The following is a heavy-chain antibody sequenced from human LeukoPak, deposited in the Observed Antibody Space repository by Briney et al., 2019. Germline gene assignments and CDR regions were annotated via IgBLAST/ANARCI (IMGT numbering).Heavy chain of an antibody. CDR3: ARDSGTPGDVEFAP. Sequence: SETLSLTCTVSGGSISSSSYYWGWIRQPPGKGLEWIGSIYYSGSTYYNPSLKSRVTISVDTSKNQFSLKLSFVTAADTAVYYCARDSGTPGDVEFAPWGQGTLVTVSS. V-gene: IGHV4-39*07. J-gene: IGHJ5*02. CDR1: GGSISSSSYY. D-gene: IGHD3-10*01. CDR2: IYYSGST.